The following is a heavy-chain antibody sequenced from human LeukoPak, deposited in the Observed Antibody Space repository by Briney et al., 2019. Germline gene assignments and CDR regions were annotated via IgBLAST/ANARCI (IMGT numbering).Heavy chain of an antibody. CDR2: IYSGGST. V-gene: IGHV3-66*01. D-gene: IGHD3-22*01. Sequence: GGSLRLSCAVSGFTVSSDYMSCVRQAQGKVLEWVSVIYSGGSTYYADSVKGRFTISRDNSKKTLYLRMNSLRAEETAVYYCYSMIVVEIGVINFYWGQGNLVTVSS. CDR1: GFTVSSDY. J-gene: IGHJ4*02. CDR3: YSMIVVEIGVINFY.